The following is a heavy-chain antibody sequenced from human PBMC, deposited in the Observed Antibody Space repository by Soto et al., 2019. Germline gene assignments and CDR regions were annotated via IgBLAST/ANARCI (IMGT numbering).Heavy chain of an antibody. D-gene: IGHD1-20*01. V-gene: IGHV4-39*01. Sequence: SENLSLTCTLSGASISVHSYYWTWIRQPPGKGLEWIGSSYYSGTTYFNPSLKSRATISVDTSKNQFSLRLTSVTAADTAIYYCTRRYNWNDNYFDPRGPGALVTVSS. CDR2: SYYSGTT. CDR1: GASISVHSYY. CDR3: TRRYNWNDNYFDP. J-gene: IGHJ5*02.